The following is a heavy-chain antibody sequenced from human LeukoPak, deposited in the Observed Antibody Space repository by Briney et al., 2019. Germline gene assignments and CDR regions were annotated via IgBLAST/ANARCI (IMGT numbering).Heavy chain of an antibody. J-gene: IGHJ2*01. CDR3: ARARTADWYFDL. V-gene: IGHV3-53*01. Sequence: SGGSLRLSCAASGFTVSSNYMSWVRQAPGKGLEWVSVIYSGGSTYYADSVKGRFTMSRDNSKNTLYLQMNSLRVEDTAVYYCARARTADWYFDLWGRGTLVTVSS. CDR2: IYSGGST. CDR1: GFTVSSNY. D-gene: IGHD2-8*02.